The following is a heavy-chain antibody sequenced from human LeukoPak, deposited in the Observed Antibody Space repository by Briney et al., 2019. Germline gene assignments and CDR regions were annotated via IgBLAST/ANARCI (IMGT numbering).Heavy chain of an antibody. CDR2: ISGSGGST. D-gene: IGHD3-10*01. V-gene: IGHV3-23*01. CDR3: AKHYYGSGAPEWFDP. CDR1: GFTFSSYG. Sequence: GGSLRLSCAASGFTFSSYGMSWVRQAPGKGLEWVSSISGSGGSTYYADSVKGRFTISRDNSKNTLYLQMNSLSAGDTAVYYCAKHYYGSGAPEWFDPWGQGTLVTVSS. J-gene: IGHJ5*02.